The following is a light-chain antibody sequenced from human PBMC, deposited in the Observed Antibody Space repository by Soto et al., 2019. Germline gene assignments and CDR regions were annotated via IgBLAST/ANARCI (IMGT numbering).Light chain of an antibody. Sequence: DIQMTQSPSSLTASVGDRVTITCRASDTISVYLAWYQHKPGKVPERLIYASSILQSGVPSRFSGSRSDTEFTPTISSLQPEDVGTYYCQKYNSAPFTFGPGTKVEIK. CDR3: QKYNSAPFT. V-gene: IGKV1-27*01. CDR2: ASS. J-gene: IGKJ3*01. CDR1: DTISVY.